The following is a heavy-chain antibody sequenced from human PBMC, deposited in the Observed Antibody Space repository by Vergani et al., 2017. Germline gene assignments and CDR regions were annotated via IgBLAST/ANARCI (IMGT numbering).Heavy chain of an antibody. CDR2: ISAYNGNT. D-gene: IGHD5-24*01. CDR1: GYTFTSYG. CDR3: ARNPPGGWLQFPADY. J-gene: IGHJ4*02. Sequence: QVQLVQSGAEVKKPGASVKVSCKASGYTFTSYGISWVRQAPGQGLEWMGWISAYNGNTNYAQKLQGRVTMTTDTSTSTDYMELRRLRSDDTAVYYCARNPPGGWLQFPADYWGQGTLVTVSS. V-gene: IGHV1-18*04.